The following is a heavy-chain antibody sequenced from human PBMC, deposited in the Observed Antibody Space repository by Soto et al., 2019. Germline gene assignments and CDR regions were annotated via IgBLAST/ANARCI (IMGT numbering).Heavy chain of an antibody. Sequence: SETLSLTCAVSGYSISSCYYWGWIRQPPGKGLEWIGSIYHSGSTYYNPSLKSRVTISVDTSKNQFSLKLSSVTAADTAVYYCARDHYYDSSGYYSAWFDPWGQGPLVTVSS. J-gene: IGHJ5*02. CDR1: GYSISSCYY. D-gene: IGHD3-22*01. CDR2: IYHSGST. V-gene: IGHV4-38-2*02. CDR3: ARDHYYDSSGYYSAWFDP.